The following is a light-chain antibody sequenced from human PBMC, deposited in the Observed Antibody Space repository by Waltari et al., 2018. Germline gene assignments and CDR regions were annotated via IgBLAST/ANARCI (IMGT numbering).Light chain of an antibody. V-gene: IGLV2-14*03. CDR2: DVF. J-gene: IGLJ2*01. Sequence: QSALTQPASVSGSPGQSISISCTGISSDIGGYNSVSWYQHHPGKAPKLLIYDVFNRPSGVSNRFSGSKSGNAASLAISGLRVEDEAVYYCSSYISSPPHVVFGEGTKLTVL. CDR3: SSYISSPPHVV. CDR1: SSDIGGYNS.